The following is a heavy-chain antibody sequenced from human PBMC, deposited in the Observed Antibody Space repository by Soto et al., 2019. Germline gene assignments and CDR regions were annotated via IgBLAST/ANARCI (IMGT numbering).Heavy chain of an antibody. J-gene: IGHJ2*01. V-gene: IGHV4-59*01. CDR3: ARVERGYSYGYGENWYFDL. D-gene: IGHD5-18*01. Sequence: PSETLSLTCTVSGGSISSYYWSWIRQPPGKGLEWIGYIYYSGSTNYNPSLKSRVTISVDTSKNQFSPKLSSVTAADTAVYYCARVERGYSYGYGENWYFDLWGRGTLVTVS. CDR1: GGSISSYY. CDR2: IYYSGST.